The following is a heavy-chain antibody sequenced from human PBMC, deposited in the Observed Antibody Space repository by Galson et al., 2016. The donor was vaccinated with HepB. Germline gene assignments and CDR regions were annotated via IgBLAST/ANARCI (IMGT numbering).Heavy chain of an antibody. V-gene: IGHV1-8*01. D-gene: IGHD5-18*01. CDR2: MTPNNGKT. CDR1: GYTFTAYD. CDR3: ATYGNSYGLDH. Sequence: SVKVSCKASGYTFTAYDINWVRQAPGQGLEWMGWMTPNNGKTGYAQKFQGRVTMTRDTSVGTAFLELSSLGSEDTAVYYCATYGNSYGLDHWGQGTLVTVSS. J-gene: IGHJ4*02.